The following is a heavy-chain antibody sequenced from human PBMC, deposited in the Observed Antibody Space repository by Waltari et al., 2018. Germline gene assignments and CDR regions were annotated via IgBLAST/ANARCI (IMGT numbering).Heavy chain of an antibody. CDR3: AKVHEVRPWFRDETAGFDP. CDR2: ISGSGGST. Sequence: EVQLVESGGGLVQPGGSLRLSCAASGFTFSSYAMSWVRQAPGKGLEWVSAISGSGGSTCYADSVKGRFTISRDNSKNTLYLQMNSLRAEDTAVYYCAKVHEVRPWFRDETAGFDPWGQGTLVTVSS. V-gene: IGHV3-23*04. J-gene: IGHJ5*02. D-gene: IGHD3-10*01. CDR1: GFTFSSYA.